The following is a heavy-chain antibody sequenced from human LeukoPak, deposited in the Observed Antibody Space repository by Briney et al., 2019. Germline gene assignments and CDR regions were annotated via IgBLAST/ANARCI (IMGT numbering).Heavy chain of an antibody. V-gene: IGHV4-61*01. Sequence: SETLSLTCTVSGYSISSGYYWGWIRQPPGKGLEWIGYIYYSGSTNYNPSLKSRVTISVDTSKNQFSLKLSSVTAADTAVYYCARVYAGPAAIAYYYYYMDVWGKGTTVTVSS. J-gene: IGHJ6*03. D-gene: IGHD2-2*02. CDR2: IYYSGST. CDR1: GYSISSGYY. CDR3: ARVYAGPAAIAYYYYYMDV.